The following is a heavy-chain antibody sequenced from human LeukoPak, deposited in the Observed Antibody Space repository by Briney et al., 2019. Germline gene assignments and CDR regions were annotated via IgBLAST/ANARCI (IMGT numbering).Heavy chain of an antibody. Sequence: SVKVSCKASGYTFNSYAMHWVRQAPGQGLEWMGGIIPIFGTANYAQKLQGRVTITTDESTSTAYMELSSLRSEDTAVYYCARGRLGYDFWSGYSSLDYWGQGTLVTVSS. CDR3: ARGRLGYDFWSGYSSLDY. J-gene: IGHJ4*02. V-gene: IGHV1-69*05. D-gene: IGHD3-3*01. CDR2: IIPIFGTA. CDR1: GYTFNSYA.